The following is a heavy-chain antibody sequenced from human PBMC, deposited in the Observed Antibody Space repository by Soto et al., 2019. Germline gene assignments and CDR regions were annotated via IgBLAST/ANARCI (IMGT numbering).Heavy chain of an antibody. CDR3: ARDDLNHSGWLQFIDY. CDR2: ISYDGSNK. V-gene: IGHV3-30*03. CDR1: GFTFSSYG. J-gene: IGHJ4*02. D-gene: IGHD5-12*01. Sequence: QVQLVESGGGVVQPGRSLRLSCAASGFTFSSYGMHWVRQAPGKGLEWVAVISYDGSNKYYADSVKGRFTISRDNSKNTLYLQMNSLRAEDTAVYYCARDDLNHSGWLQFIDYWGQGTLVTVSS.